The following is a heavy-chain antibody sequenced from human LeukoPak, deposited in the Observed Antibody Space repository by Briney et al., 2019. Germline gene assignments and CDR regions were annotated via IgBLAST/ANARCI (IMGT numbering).Heavy chain of an antibody. CDR2: INHSGST. CDR3: ARGVGIVLMVYAIRVDY. D-gene: IGHD2-8*01. CDR1: GYSISSGHF. J-gene: IGHJ4*02. V-gene: IGHV4-38-2*02. Sequence: PSETLSLTCTVSGYSISSGHFWGWIRQPPGKGLEWIGEINHSGSTNYNPSLKSRVTISVDTSKNQFSLKLSSVTAADTAVYYCARGVGIVLMVYAIRVDYWGQGTLVTVSS.